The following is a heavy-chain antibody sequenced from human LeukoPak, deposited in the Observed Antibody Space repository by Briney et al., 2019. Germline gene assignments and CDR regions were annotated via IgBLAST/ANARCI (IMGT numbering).Heavy chain of an antibody. V-gene: IGHV4-39*07. CDR1: GGSISSSSYY. CDR3: ARGFPGYSYGSGLGHFDY. CDR2: IYYSGST. Sequence: KPSETLSLTCTVSGGSISSSSYYWGWIRQPPGKGLEWIGSIYYSGSTYYNPSLKSQVTISVDTSKNQFSLKLSSVTAADTAVYYCARGFPGYSYGSGLGHFDYWGQGTLVTVSS. J-gene: IGHJ4*02. D-gene: IGHD5-18*01.